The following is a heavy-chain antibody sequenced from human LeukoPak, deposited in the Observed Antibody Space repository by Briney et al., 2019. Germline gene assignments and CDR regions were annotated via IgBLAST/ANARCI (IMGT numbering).Heavy chain of an antibody. Sequence: ASVKVSCKASGYTFTSYVINWVRQAPGQGLEWMGWISAYNGNTDYAQKLQGRVTMTTDTSTSTVYMELRSLRSDDTAVYYCARVTGYMIEDYFDYWGQGTLVTVSS. CDR2: ISAYNGNT. CDR1: GYTFTSYV. J-gene: IGHJ4*02. CDR3: ARVTGYMIEDYFDY. D-gene: IGHD3-22*01. V-gene: IGHV1-18*01.